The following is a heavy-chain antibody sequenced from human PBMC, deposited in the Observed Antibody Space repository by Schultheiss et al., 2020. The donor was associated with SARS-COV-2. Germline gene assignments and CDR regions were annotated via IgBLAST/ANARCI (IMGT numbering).Heavy chain of an antibody. CDR3: ARDLSYCSSTSCPYYYYGMDV. CDR1: GFSLSTSGMC. Sequence: LVKPTQTLTLTCTFSGFSLSTSGMCVSWIRQPPGKGLEWIGEINHSGSTYYNPSLKSRVTISVDTSKNQFSLKLSSVTAADTAVYYCARDLSYCSSTSCPYYYYGMDVWGQGTTVTVSS. CDR2: INHSGST. J-gene: IGHJ6*02. V-gene: IGHV4-30-2*01. D-gene: IGHD2-2*01.